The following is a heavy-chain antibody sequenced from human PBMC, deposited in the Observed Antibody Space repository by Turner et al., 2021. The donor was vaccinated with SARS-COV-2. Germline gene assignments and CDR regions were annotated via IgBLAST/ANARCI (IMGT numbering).Heavy chain of an antibody. Sequence: QVQLQESGPGLVKPSETLSLTCSVSGGSISSSSYYWGWIRQAPGKGLEWLATVFSSGTTYDNPSLNGRVSMSVDTSNNQFSLRLTSATVADTAVYYCVRPAGSSTACYFYFDSWGQGILVTVSS. D-gene: IGHD2-2*01. J-gene: IGHJ4*02. CDR2: VFSSGTT. CDR1: GGSISSSSYY. V-gene: IGHV4-39*01. CDR3: VRPAGSSTACYFYFDS.